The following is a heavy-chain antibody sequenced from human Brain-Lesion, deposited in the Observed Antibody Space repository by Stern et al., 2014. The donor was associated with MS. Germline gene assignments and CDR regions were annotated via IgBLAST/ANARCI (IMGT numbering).Heavy chain of an antibody. CDR2: IYYSGFT. D-gene: IGHD1-26*01. J-gene: IGHJ4*02. CDR1: GGSISSSTYY. V-gene: IGHV4-39*01. CDR3: ARHDSVPRPSQLYSARDRGPGYFDY. Sequence: VQLVESGPGLVKPSETLSLTCTVSGGSISSSTYYWAWIRQPPGKGLEWIGNIYYSGFTYYNPSLKSRVTISVDMSKHQFSLKLISVTAADTAIYYCARHDSVPRPSQLYSARDRGPGYFDYWGQGTLVTVSS.